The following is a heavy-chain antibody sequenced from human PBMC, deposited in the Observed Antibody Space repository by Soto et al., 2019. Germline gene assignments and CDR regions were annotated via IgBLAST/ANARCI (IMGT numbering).Heavy chain of an antibody. CDR2: IYYSGST. J-gene: IGHJ4*02. V-gene: IGHV4-30-4*01. D-gene: IGHD3-10*01. Sequence: SEPLSLTCTVSGVSIRSGDYYWSWIRQPPGKGLEWIGYIYYSGSTYYNPSLKSRVTISVDTSKNQFSLKLSSVTAADTAVYYCARWWFGEFFDYWGQGTLVTVSS. CDR3: ARWWFGEFFDY. CDR1: GVSIRSGDYY.